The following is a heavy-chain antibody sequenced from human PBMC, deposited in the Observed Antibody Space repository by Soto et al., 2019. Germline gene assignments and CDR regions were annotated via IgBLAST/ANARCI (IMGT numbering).Heavy chain of an antibody. V-gene: IGHV2-5*02. CDR1: GFSLSTSGVG. Sequence: KESGPTLVTPTQTLTLTCTFSGFSLSTSGVGVGWIRQPPGKALEWLALIYWDDDKRYSPSLRSRLTISKDTSKNQVVLTMTNMDPADTATYYCIQSRCGGDCLQSYASHYYYGLDVWGQGTTVAVSS. J-gene: IGHJ6*02. CDR3: IQSRCGGDCLQSYASHYYYGLDV. D-gene: IGHD2-21*02. CDR2: IYWDDDK.